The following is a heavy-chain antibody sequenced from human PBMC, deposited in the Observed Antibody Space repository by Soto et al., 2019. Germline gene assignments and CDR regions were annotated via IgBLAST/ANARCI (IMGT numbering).Heavy chain of an antibody. CDR3: AKDYSGWYPALRGFGMDV. Sequence: GSLRLSCAASGFTFSSYGMHWVRQAPGKGLEWVAVISYDGSNKYYADSVKGRFTISRDNSKNTLYLQMNSLRAEDTAVYYCAKDYSGWYPALRGFGMDVWGQGTTVTVSS. D-gene: IGHD6-19*01. J-gene: IGHJ6*02. CDR1: GFTFSSYG. V-gene: IGHV3-30*18. CDR2: ISYDGSNK.